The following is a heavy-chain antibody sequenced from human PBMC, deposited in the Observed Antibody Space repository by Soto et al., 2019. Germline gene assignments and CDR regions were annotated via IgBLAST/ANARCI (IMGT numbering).Heavy chain of an antibody. CDR1: GFPFNYYT. CDR3: AKDRPRQYSSAWTFDY. Sequence: GVSLSLSCAASGFPFNYYTMHWVRHGTGKGLEWVSGISWKTGSIGYADSVKGRFTISRDNAKNSLYLQMNSLTAEDTALYYCAKDRPRQYSSAWTFDYWGQGTLVTVSS. D-gene: IGHD6-19*01. J-gene: IGHJ4*02. V-gene: IGHV3-9*01. CDR2: ISWKTGSI.